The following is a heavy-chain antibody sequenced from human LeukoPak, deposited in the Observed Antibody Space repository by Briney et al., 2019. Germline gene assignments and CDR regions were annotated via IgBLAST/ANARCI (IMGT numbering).Heavy chain of an antibody. CDR1: GGSFSGYY. CDR2: INHSGST. V-gene: IGHV4-34*01. J-gene: IGHJ4*02. CDR3: ARDVSGEQPTLDY. D-gene: IGHD3-10*01. Sequence: SETLSLTCAVYGGSFSGYYWSWIRQPPGKGLEWIGGINHSGSTDYNPSLKSRVTISVDTSKNQFSLKLSFVTAADTAVYYCARDVSGEQPTLDYWGQGTLVTVSS.